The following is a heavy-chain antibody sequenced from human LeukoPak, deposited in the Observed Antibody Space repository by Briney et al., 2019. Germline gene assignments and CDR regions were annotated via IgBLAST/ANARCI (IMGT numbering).Heavy chain of an antibody. V-gene: IGHV4-34*01. J-gene: IGHJ4*02. CDR3: ARLQTYYYDSSGYFLY. D-gene: IGHD3-22*01. Sequence: KASETLPLTCAVYGGSFSGYYWSWIRQPPGKGLEWIGEINHSGSTNYNPSLKSRVTISVDTSKNQFSLKLRSVTAADTAVYYCARLQTYYYDSSGYFLYWGQGTLVTVSS. CDR2: INHSGST. CDR1: GGSFSGYY.